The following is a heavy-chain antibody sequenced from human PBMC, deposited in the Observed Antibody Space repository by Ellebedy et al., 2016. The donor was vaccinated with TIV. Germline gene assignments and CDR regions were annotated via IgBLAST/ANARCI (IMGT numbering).Heavy chain of an antibody. V-gene: IGHV3-23*01. J-gene: IGHJ4*02. CDR2: ISGNGDKT. CDR3: VKLLHTYGYGTGHY. CDR1: GFTFANFP. Sequence: PGGSLRLSCAASGFTFANFPMSWVRQDPGKGLEWVSTISGNGDKTYHGDSVRGRFTISRDNSKNMLYLQMNSLRAEDTAEYYCVKLLHTYGYGTGHYWGQGTLVTVSS. D-gene: IGHD5-18*01.